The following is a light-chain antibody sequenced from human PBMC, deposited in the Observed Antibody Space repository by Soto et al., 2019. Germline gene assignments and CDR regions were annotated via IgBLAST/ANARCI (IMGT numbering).Light chain of an antibody. Sequence: EIVLTQSPATLSLSPGERATLSCRASQSVSSYLAWYQQKPGQAPGLLIYDASNRATGIPARLSGSGSGTDFTLTISSLEPEDFAVYYCQQRSNWPLTFGGGTKV. CDR3: QQRSNWPLT. V-gene: IGKV3-11*01. CDR2: DAS. CDR1: QSVSSY. J-gene: IGKJ4*01.